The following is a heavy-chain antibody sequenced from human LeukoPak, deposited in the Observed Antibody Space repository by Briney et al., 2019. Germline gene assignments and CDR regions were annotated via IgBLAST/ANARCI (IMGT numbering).Heavy chain of an antibody. J-gene: IGHJ4*02. D-gene: IGHD1-26*01. V-gene: IGHV4-59*01. CDR3: AREEALGSGSFDY. CDR2: IYYSGST. Sequence: PSETLSLTCTVSGGSISSYYWSWIRQPPGKGLEWIGYIYYSGSTSYNPSLKSRVTISVDTSKNQFSLKLSSVTAADTAVYYCAREEALGSGSFDYWGQGTLVTVSS. CDR1: GGSISSYY.